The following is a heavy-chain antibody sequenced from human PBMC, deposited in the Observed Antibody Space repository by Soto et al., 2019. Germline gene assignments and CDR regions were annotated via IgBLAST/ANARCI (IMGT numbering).Heavy chain of an antibody. CDR1: GGSFSGYY. Sequence: SETLSLTCAVYGGSFSGYYWSWIRQPPGKGLEWIGEINHSGSTNYNPSLKSRVTISVDTSKNQFSLKLSSVTAADTAVYYCARGRPYDYIWGSYRTTWGYYYMDVWGKGTTVTVSS. CDR2: INHSGST. CDR3: ARGRPYDYIWGSYRTTWGYYYMDV. V-gene: IGHV4-34*01. J-gene: IGHJ6*03. D-gene: IGHD3-16*02.